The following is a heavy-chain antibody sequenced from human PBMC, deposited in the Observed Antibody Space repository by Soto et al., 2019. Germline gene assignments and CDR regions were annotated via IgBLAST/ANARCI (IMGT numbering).Heavy chain of an antibody. Sequence: GGSLRLSCAAFGFTFSSYAMSWVRQAPGKGLEWVSGTSGSGGRTYYADSVKGRFTISRDNSKNTLYLQMNSLRAEDTAVYYCAKRRVPGGSDHYFGMDVWGQGTTVTVSS. CDR2: TSGSGGRT. CDR1: GFTFSSYA. CDR3: AKRRVPGGSDHYFGMDV. D-gene: IGHD6-6*01. J-gene: IGHJ6*02. V-gene: IGHV3-23*01.